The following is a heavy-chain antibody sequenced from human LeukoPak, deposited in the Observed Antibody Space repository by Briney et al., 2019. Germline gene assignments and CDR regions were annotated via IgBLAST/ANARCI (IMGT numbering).Heavy chain of an antibody. D-gene: IGHD3-16*01. V-gene: IGHV3-30*03. CDR3: ARINYEGDS. CDR1: GFTFSSYG. Sequence: GGSLRLSCAASGFTFSSYGMHWVRQAPGKGLEWVAVISYDGSNKYYADSVKGRFTISRDNSKNTLYLQMNSLRAEDTAVYYCARINYEGDSWGQGTLVTVSS. J-gene: IGHJ4*02. CDR2: ISYDGSNK.